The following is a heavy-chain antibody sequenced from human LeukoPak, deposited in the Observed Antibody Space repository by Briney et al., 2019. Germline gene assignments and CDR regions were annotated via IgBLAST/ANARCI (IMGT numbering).Heavy chain of an antibody. CDR2: IYHSGST. D-gene: IGHD1-26*01. CDR3: ARDNSGSYTPDAFDI. Sequence: SETLSLTCAVSGYSISSGYYWGWIRQPPGKGLEWIGSIYHSGSTYYNPSLKSRVTISVDTYKSQSSLKLSYVTAADTAVYYCARDNSGSYTPDAFDIWGQGTMVTVSS. V-gene: IGHV4-38-2*02. CDR1: GYSISSGYY. J-gene: IGHJ3*02.